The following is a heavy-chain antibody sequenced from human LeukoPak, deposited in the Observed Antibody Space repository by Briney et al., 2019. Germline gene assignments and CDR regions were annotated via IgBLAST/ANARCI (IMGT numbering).Heavy chain of an antibody. CDR1: GFTFDDYA. D-gene: IGHD2-15*01. V-gene: IGHV3-43*02. Sequence: GGSLRLSCAASGFTFDDYAMHWVRQAPGKGLEWVSLISGDGGSTYYADSVKGRFTISRDSSKNSLYLQMNRLRTEDTALYYCEKDGVCRGGSCQIPGGPEGLDYWGKGTLVPFSS. CDR2: ISGDGGST. CDR3: EKDGVCRGGSCQIPGGPEGLDY. J-gene: IGHJ4*02.